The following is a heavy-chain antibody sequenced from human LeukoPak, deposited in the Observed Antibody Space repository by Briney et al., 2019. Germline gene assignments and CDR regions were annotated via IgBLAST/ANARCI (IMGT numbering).Heavy chain of an antibody. CDR1: GHSISSGYY. J-gene: IGHJ4*02. CDR2: MYHSGST. D-gene: IGHD3-22*01. CDR3: ARSAYYYDSSFDY. V-gene: IGHV4-38-2*01. Sequence: SETLSLTCAVSGHSISSGYYWGWIRQPPGEGLEWIGTMYHSGSTYYNPSLKSRVTISVDTSKNQFSLKLDSVTAADTAVYYCARSAYYYDSSFDYWGQGTLVTVYS.